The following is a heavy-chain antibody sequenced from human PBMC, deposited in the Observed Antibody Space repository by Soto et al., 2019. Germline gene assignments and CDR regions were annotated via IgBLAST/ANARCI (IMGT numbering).Heavy chain of an antibody. CDR3: ARESGDWRWFDP. CDR1: GGSISSGGYS. V-gene: IGHV4-30-2*01. J-gene: IGHJ5*02. Sequence: SETLSLTCAVSGGSISSGGYSWSWIRQPPGKGLEWIGYIYHSGSTYYNPSLKSRVTISVDRSKNQFSLKLSSVTAADTAVYYCARESGDWRWFDPWGQGTLVTVSS. D-gene: IGHD2-21*01. CDR2: IYHSGST.